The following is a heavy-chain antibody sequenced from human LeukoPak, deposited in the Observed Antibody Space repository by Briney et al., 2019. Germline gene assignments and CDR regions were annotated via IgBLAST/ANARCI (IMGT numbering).Heavy chain of an antibody. J-gene: IGHJ4*02. CDR1: GYTFTGYY. CDR2: INPNSGGT. CDR3: ARDLPGYCSGGSCYELANY. D-gene: IGHD2-15*01. Sequence: ASVKVSCKASGYTFTGYYMHWVRQAPGQGLEWMGWINPNSGGTNYAQKFQGRVTMTRDTSISTAYMELSRLRSDDTAVYYCARDLPGYCSGGSCYELANYWGQGTLVTVSS. V-gene: IGHV1-2*02.